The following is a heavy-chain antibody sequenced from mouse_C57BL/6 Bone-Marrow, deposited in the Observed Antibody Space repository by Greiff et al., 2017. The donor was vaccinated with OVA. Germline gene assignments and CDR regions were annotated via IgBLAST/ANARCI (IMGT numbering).Heavy chain of an antibody. CDR1: GYTFTSYW. J-gene: IGHJ2*01. V-gene: IGHV1-52*01. CDR3: ARKYYYYFDY. CDR2: IDPSDSET. D-gene: IGHD1-1*01. Sequence: QVQLKEPGAELVRPGSSVKLSCKASGYTFTSYWMHWVKQRPIQGLEWIGNIDPSDSETHYNQKFKDKATLTVDKSSSTAYMQLSSLTSEDSAVYYCARKYYYYFDYWGQGTTLTVSS.